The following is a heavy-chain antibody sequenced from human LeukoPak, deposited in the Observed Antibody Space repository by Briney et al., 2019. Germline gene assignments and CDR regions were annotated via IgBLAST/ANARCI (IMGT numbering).Heavy chain of an antibody. D-gene: IGHD3-10*01. J-gene: IGHJ5*02. CDR1: GFTFSDYG. CDR2: ISSSGGTT. V-gene: IGHV3-23*01. CDR3: AREWFGEVGWFDP. Sequence: GGSLRLSCAASGFTFSDYGMSWVRQAPGKGLEWVSPISSSGGTTYYADSVKGRFTISRDNAKNSLYLQMNSLRAEDTAVYYCAREWFGEVGWFDPWGQGTLVTVSS.